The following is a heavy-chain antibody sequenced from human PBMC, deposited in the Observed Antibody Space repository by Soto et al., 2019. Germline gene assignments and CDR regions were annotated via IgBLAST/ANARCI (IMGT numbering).Heavy chain of an antibody. Sequence: LRLSCAASGFTFSSYAMSWVRQAPGKGLEWVSAISGSGGSTYYADSVKGRFTISRDNSKNTLYLQMNSLRAEGTAVYYCAKVAETRTIFGVDYWGQGTLVTVSS. V-gene: IGHV3-23*01. D-gene: IGHD3-3*01. J-gene: IGHJ4*02. CDR2: ISGSGGST. CDR1: GFTFSSYA. CDR3: AKVAETRTIFGVDY.